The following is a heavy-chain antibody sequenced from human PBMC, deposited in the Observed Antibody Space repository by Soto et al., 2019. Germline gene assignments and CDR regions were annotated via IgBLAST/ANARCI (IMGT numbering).Heavy chain of an antibody. J-gene: IGHJ4*02. D-gene: IGHD3-3*01. CDR2: IIPIFGTA. CDR3: AREYDFWSGYYKGVLLRSISY. CDR1: GGTFSSYA. V-gene: IGHV1-69*01. Sequence: QVQLVQSGAEVKKPGSSVKVFCNASGGTFSSYAISWVRQAPGQGLEWMGGIIPIFGTANYAQKFQGRVTITADESTSTAYMELSSLRSEDTAVYSCAREYDFWSGYYKGVLLRSISYWGQGTLGTVSS.